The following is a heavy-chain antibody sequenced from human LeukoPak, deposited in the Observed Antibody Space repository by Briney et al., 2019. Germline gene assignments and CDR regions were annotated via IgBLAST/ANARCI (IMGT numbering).Heavy chain of an antibody. V-gene: IGHV3-66*01. J-gene: IGHJ4*02. D-gene: IGHD5-18*01. CDR1: GFTFSSYS. Sequence: GGSLRLSCAASGFTFSSYSMNWVRQAPGKGLEWVSVIYSGGSTYYADSVKGRFTISRDNSKNTLYLQMNSLRAEDTAVYYCATGRGYSYGYFDYWGQGTLVTVSS. CDR2: IYSGGST. CDR3: ATGRGYSYGYFDY.